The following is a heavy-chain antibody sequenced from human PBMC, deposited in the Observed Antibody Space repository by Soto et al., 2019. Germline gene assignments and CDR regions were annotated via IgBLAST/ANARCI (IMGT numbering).Heavy chain of an antibody. CDR3: ARDKGPVAARVSLDY. D-gene: IGHD6-6*01. J-gene: IGHJ4*02. CDR1: GFNFNTYG. CDR2: IWYEGSNK. Sequence: QVQLVESGGGVVKPGGSLRLSCEASGFNFNTYGMHWVRQSPGKGLEWVAIIWYEGSNKNYADSVKGRFAISRDNSKNALWLQMNYLRDEDTAVYYCARDKGPVAARVSLDYWGQGTLVTVSS. V-gene: IGHV3-33*01.